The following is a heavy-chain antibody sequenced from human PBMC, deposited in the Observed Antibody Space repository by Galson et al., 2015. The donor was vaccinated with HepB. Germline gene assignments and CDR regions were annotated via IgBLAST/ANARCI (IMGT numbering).Heavy chain of an antibody. V-gene: IGHV3-30*18. CDR1: GFTFSSYG. J-gene: IGHJ6*03. CDR2: ISYDGSNK. CDR3: AKANYDFWSGYYYYMDV. D-gene: IGHD3-3*01. Sequence: SLRLSCAASGFTFSSYGMHWVRQAPGEGLEWVAVISYDGSNKYYADSVKGRFTISRDNSKNTLYLQMNSLRAEDTAVYYCAKANYDFWSGYYYYMDVWGKGTTVTVSS.